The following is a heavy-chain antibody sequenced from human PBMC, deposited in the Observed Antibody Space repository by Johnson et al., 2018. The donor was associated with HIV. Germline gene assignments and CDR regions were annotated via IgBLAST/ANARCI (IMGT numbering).Heavy chain of an antibody. J-gene: IGHJ3*02. CDR3: ARSGAASIAARGDAFDI. CDR1: GFTVSSNY. Sequence: VQLVESGGGLIQPGGSLRLSCAASGFTVSSNYMSWVRQAPGKGLEWVSIIYSDGSTYFADSVKGRFTISRDNAKNSLYLQMNSLRAEDTAVYYCARSGAASIAARGDAFDIWGQGTMVTVSS. D-gene: IGHD6-6*01. V-gene: IGHV3-53*01. CDR2: IYSDGST.